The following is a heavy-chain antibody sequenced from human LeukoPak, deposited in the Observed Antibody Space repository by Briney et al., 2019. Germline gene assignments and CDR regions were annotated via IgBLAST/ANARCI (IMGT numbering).Heavy chain of an antibody. CDR2: ISSSSSYM. V-gene: IGHV3-21*01. J-gene: IGHJ4*02. CDR1: GFSFNTYN. CDR3: ARASGGDSGYDLYYFDY. Sequence: GGSLRLSCTASGFSFNTYNMNWVRQAPGKGLEWVSSISSSSSYMYYSDSVRGRFTISRDNAKRSLYLQMNSLRAEDTAVYYCARASGGDSGYDLYYFDYWGQGSLVTVSS. D-gene: IGHD5-12*01.